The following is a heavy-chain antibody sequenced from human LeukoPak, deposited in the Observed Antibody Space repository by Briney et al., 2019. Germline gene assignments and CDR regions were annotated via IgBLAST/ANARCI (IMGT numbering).Heavy chain of an antibody. CDR1: GGSISSSY. J-gene: IGHJ4*02. CDR3: ARASYYYDSSGYHFDY. CDR2: IYTSGST. V-gene: IGHV4-4*07. D-gene: IGHD3-22*01. Sequence: SETLSLTCSVSGGSISSSYWSWIRQPAGKGLEWIGRIYTSGSTNYNPSLKSRVTMSIDMSKNQFSLRLSSVTAADTAVYYCARASYYYDSSGYHFDYWGQGTLVTVSS.